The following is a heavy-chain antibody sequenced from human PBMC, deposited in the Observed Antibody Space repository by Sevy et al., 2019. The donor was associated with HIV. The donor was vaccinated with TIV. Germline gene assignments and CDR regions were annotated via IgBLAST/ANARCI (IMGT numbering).Heavy chain of an antibody. V-gene: IGHV3-23*01. Sequence: GGSLRLSCTASGFSFSNYGMAWVRQAPGKGLEWVSSVSPTSVSTYYAESVKGRFTHSRDNSKNTLYLQMNSLRAEDTAIYYCAKLHSRMIPGNGALDYWGRGTLVTVSS. J-gene: IGHJ4*01. CDR1: GFSFSNYG. D-gene: IGHD3-16*01. CDR2: VSPTSVST. CDR3: AKLHSRMIPGNGALDY.